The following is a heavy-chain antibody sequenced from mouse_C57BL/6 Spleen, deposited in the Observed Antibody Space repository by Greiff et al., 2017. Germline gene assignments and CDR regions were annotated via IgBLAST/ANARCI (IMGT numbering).Heavy chain of an antibody. Sequence: VQLQQSGGGLVKPGGSLKLSCAASGFTFSSYAMSWVRQTPEKRLEWVATISDGGSYTYYPDNVKGRFTISRDNAKNNLYLQMSHLKSEDTAMYYCARDKGTGYWYFDVWGTGTTVTVSS. J-gene: IGHJ1*03. D-gene: IGHD3-3*01. CDR1: GFTFSSYA. CDR2: ISDGGSYT. CDR3: ARDKGTGYWYFDV. V-gene: IGHV5-4*01.